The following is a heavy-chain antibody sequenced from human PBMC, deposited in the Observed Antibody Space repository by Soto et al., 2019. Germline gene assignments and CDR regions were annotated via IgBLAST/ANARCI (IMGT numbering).Heavy chain of an antibody. V-gene: IGHV4-59*01. CDR2: IYHSGSS. Sequence: SETLSLTCSVSGGAISTYYWSWIRQFPGQGLEWIGYIYHSGSSQYNPSLTSRVTISVDTSKNQLSLRLSSVTAADTAVYYCARSYGSGRYSDHHYRVVFWGQGPTDTESS. CDR3: ARSYGSGRYSDHHYRVVF. D-gene: IGHD3-10*01. CDR1: GGAISTYY. J-gene: IGHJ6*02.